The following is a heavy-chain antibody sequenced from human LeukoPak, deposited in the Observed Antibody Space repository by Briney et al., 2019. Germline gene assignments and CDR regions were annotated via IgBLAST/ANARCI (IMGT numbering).Heavy chain of an antibody. CDR2: IYYSGST. Sequence: PSDTLSLTCNVSGGSISSYYWSWIRQPPGKGLEWIGYIYYSGSTNYNPSLKSRVTISVDTSKNQFSLKLSSVTAADTAVYYCARGHTVGGGMDVWGQGTTVTVSS. CDR3: ARGHTVGGGMDV. J-gene: IGHJ6*02. CDR1: GGSISSYY. V-gene: IGHV4-59*07. D-gene: IGHD4-11*01.